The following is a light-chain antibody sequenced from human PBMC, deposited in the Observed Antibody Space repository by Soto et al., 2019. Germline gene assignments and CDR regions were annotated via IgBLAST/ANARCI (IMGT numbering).Light chain of an antibody. V-gene: IGKV3-15*01. CDR3: QQSNNWPYT. CDR1: QSVSDN. J-gene: IGKJ2*01. Sequence: EIVMTQSPATLSVSPGERVTLSCRASQSVSDNLAWYKQKPVQTPRLLIYGASTRATTIPARVRVSGSGTELTLTSSSLQSEDVAVYYCQQSNNWPYTFGQGTKLDIK. CDR2: GAS.